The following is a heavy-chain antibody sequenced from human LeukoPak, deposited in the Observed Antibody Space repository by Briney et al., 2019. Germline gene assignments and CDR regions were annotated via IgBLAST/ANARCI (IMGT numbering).Heavy chain of an antibody. CDR2: IYSGGST. Sequence: GGSLRLSCAASGFTLSSNYMSWVRQAPGKGLEWVSVIYSGGSTYYTDSVKGRFTISRDNSKNTLYLQMNSLRAEDTAVYYCARDMSSSGYYSDYWGQGTLVTVSS. D-gene: IGHD3-22*01. CDR1: GFTLSSNY. V-gene: IGHV3-66*02. J-gene: IGHJ4*02. CDR3: ARDMSSSGYYSDY.